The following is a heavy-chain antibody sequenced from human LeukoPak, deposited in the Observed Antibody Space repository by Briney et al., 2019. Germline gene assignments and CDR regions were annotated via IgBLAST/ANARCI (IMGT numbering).Heavy chain of an antibody. Sequence: GGSLRPSCAASGFTFSSYSMNWVRQAPGKGLEWVSYISSSSSTIYYADSVKGRFTISRDNAKNSLYLQMNSLRDEDTAVYYCARKDHYYDSSGYYYYYFDYWGQGTLVTVSS. V-gene: IGHV3-48*02. CDR3: ARKDHYYDSSGYYYYYFDY. J-gene: IGHJ4*02. CDR1: GFTFSSYS. CDR2: ISSSSSTI. D-gene: IGHD3-22*01.